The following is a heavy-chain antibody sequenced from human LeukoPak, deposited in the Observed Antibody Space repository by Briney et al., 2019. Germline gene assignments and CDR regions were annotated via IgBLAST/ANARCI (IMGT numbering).Heavy chain of an antibody. Sequence: KPGGSLRLSCAASGFTFSNAWMSWVRQAPGKGLEWVGRIKSKTDGGTTDYAAPVKGRFTISRDDSKNTLYLQMNSLRAEDTAVYYCAKFGSGSYYETENWFDPWGQGTLVTVSS. CDR2: IKSKTDGGTT. CDR1: GFTFSNAW. J-gene: IGHJ5*02. D-gene: IGHD3-10*01. CDR3: AKFGSGSYYETENWFDP. V-gene: IGHV3-15*01.